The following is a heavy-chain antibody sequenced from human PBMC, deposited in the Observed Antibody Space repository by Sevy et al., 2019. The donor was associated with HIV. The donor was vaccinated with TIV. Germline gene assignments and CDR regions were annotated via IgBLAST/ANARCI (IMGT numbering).Heavy chain of an antibody. V-gene: IGHV5-51*01. D-gene: IGHD3-10*01. Sequence: GESLKISCKGSGYKFTSYWIGWVRQMPGKGLEWMGIIYPGDSDTRYSPSFQGRVNILADKSTNTAYLQWSSLKASDSAMYYGARQYYGSGAYYNSFCDNWGQGTLVTVSS. J-gene: IGHJ1*01. CDR1: GYKFTSYW. CDR3: ARQYYGSGAYYNSFCDN. CDR2: IYPGDSDT.